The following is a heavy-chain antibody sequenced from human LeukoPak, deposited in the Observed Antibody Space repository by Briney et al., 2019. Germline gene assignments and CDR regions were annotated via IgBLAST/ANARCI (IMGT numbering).Heavy chain of an antibody. Sequence: ASVKVSCKASGFTFSSYAISWVRQAPGQGLEWMGGIIPIFGTANYAHKFQGTVTIPTDESTSTAYMELSSLRSEDTAVYYCARESPYDYVWGSYRPYNWFDPWGQGTLVTVSS. D-gene: IGHD3-16*02. CDR2: IIPIFGTA. CDR3: ARESPYDYVWGSYRPYNWFDP. CDR1: GFTFSSYA. V-gene: IGHV1-69*05. J-gene: IGHJ5*02.